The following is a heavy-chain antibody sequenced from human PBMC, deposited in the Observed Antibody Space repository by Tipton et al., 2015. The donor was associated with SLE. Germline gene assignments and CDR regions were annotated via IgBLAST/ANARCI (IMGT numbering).Heavy chain of an antibody. V-gene: IGHV3-48*03. CDR2: ISSGGTTI. Sequence: SLRLSCAASGFTFSSYEMNWVRQAPGKGLEWVSYISSGGTTIYYADSVKGRFTISRDNAKNSLYLQMNSLRAEDTAVFYCARDKVGVTAFDYWGQGTLVTVSS. D-gene: IGHD1-26*01. CDR3: ARDKVGVTAFDY. CDR1: GFTFSSYE. J-gene: IGHJ4*02.